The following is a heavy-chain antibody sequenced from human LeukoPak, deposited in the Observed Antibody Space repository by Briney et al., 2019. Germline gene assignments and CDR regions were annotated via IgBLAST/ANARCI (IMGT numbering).Heavy chain of an antibody. V-gene: IGHV3-48*02. D-gene: IGHD6-19*01. J-gene: IGHJ4*02. CDR2: ISSSSSTI. CDR1: GFTFSSYA. CDR3: ARTMAGIGEAFDY. Sequence: GGSLRLSCAASGFTFSSYAMSWVRQAPGKGLEWVSYISSSSSTIYYADSVKGRFTISRDNAKNSLYLQMNSLRDEDTAVYYCARTMAGIGEAFDYWGQGTLVTVSS.